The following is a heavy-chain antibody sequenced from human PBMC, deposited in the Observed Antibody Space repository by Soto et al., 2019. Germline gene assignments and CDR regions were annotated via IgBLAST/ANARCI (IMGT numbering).Heavy chain of an antibody. CDR2: IIPIFGTA. D-gene: IGHD6-13*01. V-gene: IGHV1-69*13. CDR1: GGTFSSYA. Sequence: ASVKVSCKASGGTFSSYAISWVRQAPGQGLEWMGGIIPIFGTANYAQKFQGRVTITADESTSTAYMELSSLRSEDTAVYYCAREEAAAGTINWFDPWGQGTLVTVSS. CDR3: AREEAAAGTINWFDP. J-gene: IGHJ5*02.